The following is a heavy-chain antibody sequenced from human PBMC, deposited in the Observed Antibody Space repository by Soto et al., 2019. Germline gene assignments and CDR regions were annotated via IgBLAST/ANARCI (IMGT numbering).Heavy chain of an antibody. CDR1: GGSISSGGYY. CDR3: ARARNPTYYYDSSGYSLDY. CDR2: IYYSGST. D-gene: IGHD3-22*01. V-gene: IGHV4-31*03. Sequence: TLSLTCTVSGGSISSGGYYWSWIRQHPGKGLEWIGYIYYSGSTYYNPSLKSRVTISVDTSKNQFSLKLSSVTAADTAVYYCARARNPTYYYDSSGYSLDYWGQGTLVTVSS. J-gene: IGHJ4*02.